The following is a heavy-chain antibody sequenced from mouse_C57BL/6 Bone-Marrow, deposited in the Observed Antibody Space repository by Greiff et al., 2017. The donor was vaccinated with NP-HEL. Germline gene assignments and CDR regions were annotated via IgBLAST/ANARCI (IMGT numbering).Heavy chain of an antibody. CDR3: ARHGDSSVDY. CDR2: ISPGGGYT. Sequence: EVQLLESGADLVKPGGSLKLSCAASGFTFSSYGMPWVRQTPDKRLEWVATISPGGGYTYYPDSVKGRATFSRDNAKNTLYLQMSSLKSEDTAMYYCARHGDSSVDYWGQGTTVTVSS. D-gene: IGHD2-12*01. CDR1: GFTFSSYG. V-gene: IGHV5-6*01. J-gene: IGHJ2*01.